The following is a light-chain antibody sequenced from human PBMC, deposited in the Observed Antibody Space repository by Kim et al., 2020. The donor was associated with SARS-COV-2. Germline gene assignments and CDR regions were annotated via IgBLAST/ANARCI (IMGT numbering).Light chain of an antibody. CDR3: CSYTDSSSLV. J-gene: IGLJ2*01. CDR1: SSYVVGYNL. CDR2: EAS. Sequence: GQSITISCTGTSSYVVGYNLVSWYQQEPGKAPKLMIYEASKRPSGVSNRFSGSKSGNTASLTISGLQAEDEADYYCCSYTDSSSLVFGGGTQLTVL. V-gene: IGLV2-23*01.